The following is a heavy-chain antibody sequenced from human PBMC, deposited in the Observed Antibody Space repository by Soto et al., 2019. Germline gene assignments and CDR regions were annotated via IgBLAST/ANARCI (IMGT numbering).Heavy chain of an antibody. D-gene: IGHD6-13*01. J-gene: IGHJ4*02. CDR3: ARDRAAAPGGIDY. Sequence: SETLSLTCTVSGGSISSGGYYWSWIRQHPGKGLEWIGYIYYSGSTYYNPSLKSRVTISVEPSKNQFSLKLSSVTAADTAVYYCARDRAAAPGGIDYWGQGTLVTVSS. CDR1: GGSISSGGYY. V-gene: IGHV4-31*03. CDR2: IYYSGST.